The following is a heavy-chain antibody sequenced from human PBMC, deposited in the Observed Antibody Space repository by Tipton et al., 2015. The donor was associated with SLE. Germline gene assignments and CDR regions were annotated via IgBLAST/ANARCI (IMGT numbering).Heavy chain of an antibody. CDR1: GFSISSYY. D-gene: IGHD2-15*01. V-gene: IGHV4-59*01. CDR2: IHYNRDT. CDR3: ARGSVVADDF. J-gene: IGHJ4*02. Sequence: TLSLTCTVSGFSISSYYWGWIRQTPGKGLEWIGYIHYNRDTNYHPSLKSRVTISGDTSKNQLSLKLTSVTAADTAVYYCARGSVVADDFWGQGTLVTVSS.